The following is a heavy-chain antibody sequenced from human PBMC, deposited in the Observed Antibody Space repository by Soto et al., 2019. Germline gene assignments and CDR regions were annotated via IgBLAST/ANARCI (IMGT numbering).Heavy chain of an antibody. V-gene: IGHV1-69*02. D-gene: IGHD6-19*01. CDR1: GGTFSSYT. CDR3: ARGVGYNSGCPDY. CDR2: IIPILGIA. Sequence: QVQLVQSGAEVKKPGSSVKVSCKASGGTFSSYTISWVRQAPGQGLEWMGRIIPILGIANYAQKFQGRDTITADKSTSPAYMELSSLRSEDTAVYYCARGVGYNSGCPDYWGQGTLVTVSS. J-gene: IGHJ4*02.